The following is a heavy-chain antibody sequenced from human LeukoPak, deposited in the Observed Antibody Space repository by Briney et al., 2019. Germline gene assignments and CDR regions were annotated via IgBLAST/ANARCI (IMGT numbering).Heavy chain of an antibody. CDR2: IKQDGSEK. Sequence: PGGSLRLSCAASGFTFSSYSMNWVRQAPGKGLEWVANIKQDGSEKNYVGSVKGRFTISRDNAKNSLYLEMNSLRAEDTAVYYCARDEPMGSYWGQGTLVTVSS. V-gene: IGHV3-7*01. CDR3: ARDEPMGSY. CDR1: GFTFSSYS. D-gene: IGHD3-10*01. J-gene: IGHJ4*02.